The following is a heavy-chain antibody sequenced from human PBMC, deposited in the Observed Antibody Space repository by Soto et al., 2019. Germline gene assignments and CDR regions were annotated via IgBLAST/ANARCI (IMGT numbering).Heavy chain of an antibody. J-gene: IGHJ4*02. CDR2: IYYSGST. CDR1: GGSISSYY. CDR3: ARGSPLGRDIFDY. V-gene: IGHV4-59*01. Sequence: PSETLSLTCTVSGGSISSYYWSWIRQPPGKGLEWIGYIYYSGSTNYNPSLKSRVTISVDTSKNQFSLKLSSVTAADTAVYYCARGSPLGRDIFDYWGQGTLVTVSS.